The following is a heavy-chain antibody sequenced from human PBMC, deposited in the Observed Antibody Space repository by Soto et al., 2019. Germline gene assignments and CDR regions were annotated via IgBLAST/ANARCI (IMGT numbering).Heavy chain of an antibody. CDR1: GGSIGTTGDF. J-gene: IGHJ5*02. V-gene: IGHV4-31*03. D-gene: IGHD1-26*01. Sequence: QVQLQESGPGLVKPSQTQSLTCTVTGGSIGTTGDFWGWIRQHPGKDLEWIGYIYYSGITYYNPSLKSRVTISGDTSKNQFSLKLDSVTAEDTAVYYCARDYSAGYVGNWFDLWGQGTLVTVSS. CDR2: IYYSGIT. CDR3: ARDYSAGYVGNWFDL.